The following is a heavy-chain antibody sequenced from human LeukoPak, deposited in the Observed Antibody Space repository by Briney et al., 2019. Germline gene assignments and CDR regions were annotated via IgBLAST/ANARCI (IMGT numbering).Heavy chain of an antibody. CDR1: GYTFTGYY. Sequence: ASVKVSCKASGYTFTGYYMHWVRQAPGQGLEWMGIINPSGGSTSYAQKFQGRVTMTRDTSTSTVYMELSSLRSEDTAVYYCARDGLGYCSSTSCPNVFDPWGQGTLVTVSS. V-gene: IGHV1-46*03. CDR2: INPSGGST. D-gene: IGHD2-2*01. J-gene: IGHJ5*02. CDR3: ARDGLGYCSSTSCPNVFDP.